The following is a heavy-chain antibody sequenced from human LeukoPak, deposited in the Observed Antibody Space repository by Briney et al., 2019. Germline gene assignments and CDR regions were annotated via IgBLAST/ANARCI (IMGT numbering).Heavy chain of an antibody. CDR2: IYSGGST. CDR1: GFTVSSNY. Sequence: PGGSLRLSCAASGFTVSSNYMSWVRQAPGKGLEWVSVIYSGGSTYYADSVKGRFTISRDNSKNTLYLQMNSLRAEDTAMYYCARAIRDGYNGYYFDYWGQGTLVTVSS. CDR3: ARAIRDGYNGYYFDY. D-gene: IGHD5-24*01. J-gene: IGHJ4*02. V-gene: IGHV3-53*01.